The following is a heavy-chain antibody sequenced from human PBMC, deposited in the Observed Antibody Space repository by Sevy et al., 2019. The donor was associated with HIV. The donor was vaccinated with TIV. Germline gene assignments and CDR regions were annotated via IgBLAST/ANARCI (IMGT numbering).Heavy chain of an antibody. V-gene: IGHV3-21*01. D-gene: IGHD6-19*01. Sequence: GGSLRLSCAASGFTFSSYSMNWVRQAPGKGLEWVSSISSSSSYIYYADSVKGRFTISRDNAKNSLYLQMNSLRAEDTAVYYCAGDRTIAVAGMDVWGQGTTVTVSS. CDR2: ISSSSSYI. CDR1: GFTFSSYS. CDR3: AGDRTIAVAGMDV. J-gene: IGHJ6*02.